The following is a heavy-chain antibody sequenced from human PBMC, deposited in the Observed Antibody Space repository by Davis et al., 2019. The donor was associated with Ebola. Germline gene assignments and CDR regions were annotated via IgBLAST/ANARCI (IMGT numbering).Heavy chain of an antibody. CDR1: GYTFTGYY. V-gene: IGHV1-2*04. J-gene: IGHJ6*02. Sequence: AASVKVSCKASGYTFTGYYMHWVRQAPGQGLEWMGWINPNSGGTNYAQKFQGWVTMTRDTSISTAYMELSRLRSEDTAVYYCARVRSSSIAARPSHKNYYYYGMDVWGQGTTVTVSS. CDR3: ARVRSSSIAARPSHKNYYYYGMDV. D-gene: IGHD6-6*01. CDR2: INPNSGGT.